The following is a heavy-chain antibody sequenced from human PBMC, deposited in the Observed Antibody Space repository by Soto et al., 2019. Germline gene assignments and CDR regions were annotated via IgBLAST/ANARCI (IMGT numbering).Heavy chain of an antibody. CDR2: IYYTGSI. CDR3: ARTTTLENYFDY. V-gene: IGHV4-59*01. CDR1: GGSLSSYY. Sequence: LSLTCTVSGGSLSSYYWSWIRQPPGKGLEWIGYIYYTGSIIYNPSLKSRVTMSVDMSMKQFSLKLNSVTAADTAVYYCARTTTLENYFDYWGQGTLVTVSS. D-gene: IGHD2-15*01. J-gene: IGHJ4*02.